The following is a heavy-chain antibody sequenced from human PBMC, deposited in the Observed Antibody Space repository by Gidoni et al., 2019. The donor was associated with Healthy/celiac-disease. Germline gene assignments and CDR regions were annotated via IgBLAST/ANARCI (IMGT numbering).Heavy chain of an antibody. D-gene: IGHD3-3*01. CDR2: ISYDGSNK. J-gene: IGHJ5*02. CDR1: GFTFSSYG. Sequence: QVQLVESGGGVVQPGRSLRLSCAASGFTFSSYGMHWVRQAPGKGLEWVAVISYDGSNKYYADSVKGRFTISRYNSKNTLYLQMNSLRAEDTAVYYCARDSVDSIFGVWNWFDPWGQGTLVTVSS. CDR3: ARDSVDSIFGVWNWFDP. V-gene: IGHV3-30*03.